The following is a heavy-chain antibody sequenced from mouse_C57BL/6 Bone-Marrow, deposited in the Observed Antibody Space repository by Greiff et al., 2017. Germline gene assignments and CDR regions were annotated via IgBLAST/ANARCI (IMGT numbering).Heavy chain of an antibody. CDR3: AHYGSSHYYAMDY. CDR1: GYTFTSYW. D-gene: IGHD1-1*01. CDR2: INPSNGGT. J-gene: IGHJ4*01. Sequence: VQLQQPGTELVKPGASVKLSCKASGYTFTSYWMHWVKQRPGQGLEWIGNINPSNGGTNYNEKFKSKATLTVAKSSSTAYMQLSSLTSEDSAVYYCAHYGSSHYYAMDYWGQGTSVTVSS. V-gene: IGHV1-53*01.